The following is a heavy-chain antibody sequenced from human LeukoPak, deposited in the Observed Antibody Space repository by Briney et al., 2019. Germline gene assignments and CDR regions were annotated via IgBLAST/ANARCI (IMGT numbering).Heavy chain of an antibody. J-gene: IGHJ5*02. CDR3: ARGVNSGYDPNWFDP. V-gene: IGHV4-38-2*02. D-gene: IGHD5-12*01. CDR2: IYHSGST. CDR1: GYSISSGYY. Sequence: SETLSLTCTVSGYSISSGYYWGWIRQPPGKGLEWIGSIYHSGSTYYNPSLKSRVTVSVDTSKNQFSLKLTSVTAADTAVYYCARGVNSGYDPNWFDPWGQGTLVTVSS.